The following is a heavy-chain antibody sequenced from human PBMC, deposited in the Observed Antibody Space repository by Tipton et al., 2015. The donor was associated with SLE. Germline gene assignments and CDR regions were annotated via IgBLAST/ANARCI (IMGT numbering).Heavy chain of an antibody. CDR1: GGSISSHY. J-gene: IGHJ4*02. CDR3: AREGVGSGWLFDY. D-gene: IGHD6-19*01. CDR2: IYYSGST. Sequence: TLSLTCTVSGGSISSHYWSWIRQPPGKGLEWIGYIYYSGSTNYNPSLKSRVTISVDTSKNQFSLKLSSVTAADTAVYYCAREGVGSGWLFDYWGRGTLVTVSS. V-gene: IGHV4-59*11.